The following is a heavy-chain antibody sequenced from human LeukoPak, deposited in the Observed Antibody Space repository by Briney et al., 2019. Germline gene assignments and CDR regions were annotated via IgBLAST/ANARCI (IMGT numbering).Heavy chain of an antibody. J-gene: IGHJ4*02. CDR1: GFTFSSYG. D-gene: IGHD2/OR15-2a*01. Sequence: GGSLRLSCAASGFTFSSYGMHWVRQAPGKGLEWVANIKKDGSETYYVDSVKGRFNISRDNAKNSLYLQMNSLRVEDTAVYYCARASTYDYWGQGTLVTVSS. V-gene: IGHV3-7*03. CDR2: IKKDGSET. CDR3: ARASTYDY.